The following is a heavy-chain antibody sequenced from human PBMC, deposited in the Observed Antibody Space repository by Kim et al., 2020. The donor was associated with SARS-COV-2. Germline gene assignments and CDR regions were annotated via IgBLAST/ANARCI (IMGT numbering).Heavy chain of an antibody. CDR1: GFTFSSYA. CDR3: ARDFRYFDWSFYGMDV. CDR2: ISYDGSNK. Sequence: GGSLRLSCAASGFTFSSYAMHWVRQAPGKGLEWVAVISYDGSNKYYADSVKGRFTISRDNSKNMLYLQMNSLRAEDTAVYYCARDFRYFDWSFYGMDVWG. V-gene: IGHV3-30*04. J-gene: IGHJ6*01. D-gene: IGHD3-9*01.